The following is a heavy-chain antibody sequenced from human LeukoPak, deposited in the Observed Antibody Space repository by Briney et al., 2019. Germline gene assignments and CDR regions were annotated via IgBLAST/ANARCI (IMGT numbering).Heavy chain of an antibody. CDR1: GFTFSSYA. CDR2: ISGSGGST. J-gene: IGHJ4*02. CDR3: ARDFGSYLDY. D-gene: IGHD1-26*01. V-gene: IGHV3-23*01. Sequence: GGSLRLSCAASGFTFSSYAMSWVRQAPGKGLEWVSAISGSGGSTYYADSVKGRFAISRDNAQNSLYLQMNNLRAEDTAVYYCARDFGSYLDYWGQGTPVTVSS.